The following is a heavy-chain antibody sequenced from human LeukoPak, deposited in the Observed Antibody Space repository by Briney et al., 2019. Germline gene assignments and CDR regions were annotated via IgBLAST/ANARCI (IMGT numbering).Heavy chain of an antibody. CDR3: ARHEYYGLEGGFDY. Sequence: SDTLSLICTLCGGSISSRSYYWGSIRRPPAKGLEWFGNIYYSGSTYYNPSLKSRVTISVDTSKNQFSLKLSSVPAADTAVYYCARHEYYGLEGGFDYWGQGTLVTVSS. V-gene: IGHV4-39*01. CDR1: GGSISSRSYY. J-gene: IGHJ4*02. CDR2: IYYSGST. D-gene: IGHD3-10*01.